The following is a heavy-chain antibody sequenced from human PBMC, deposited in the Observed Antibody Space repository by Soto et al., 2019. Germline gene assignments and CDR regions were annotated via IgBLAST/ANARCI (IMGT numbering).Heavy chain of an antibody. J-gene: IGHJ4*02. Sequence: GGSLRLSCAASRFSFFTSTMHWVRQAPGKGLEWVAVLSSDRNSEFYTDSVKGRFTISRDNFKDTLYLQMNSLRDEDTAVYYCARDFQDYFDYWGQGTLVTVSS. CDR2: LSSDRNSE. V-gene: IGHV3-30-3*01. CDR1: RFSFFTST. CDR3: ARDFQDYFDY.